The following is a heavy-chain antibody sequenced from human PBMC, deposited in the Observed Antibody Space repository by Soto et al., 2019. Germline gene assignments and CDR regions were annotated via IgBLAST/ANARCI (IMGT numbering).Heavy chain of an antibody. J-gene: IGHJ4*02. V-gene: IGHV4-31*03. CDR3: ARDAPGAAPY. CDR2: INYRGTT. Sequence: SETLSLTCTVSGGPIINGDSYLNWIRQHPEKGLEWMGYINYRGTTNHNPALKSRILISIDTSKNQFSLRLTSVTAADTAVYYCARDAPGAAPYWGQGTLVTVSS. CDR1: GGPIINGDSY. D-gene: IGHD6-13*01.